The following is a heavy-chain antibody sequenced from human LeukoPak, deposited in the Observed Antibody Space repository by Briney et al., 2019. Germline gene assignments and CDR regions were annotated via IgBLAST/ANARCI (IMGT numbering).Heavy chain of an antibody. V-gene: IGHV3-20*04. Sequence: AGGSLRLSCAASGFTFDDYGMSWVRQAPGKGLEWVSGINWNGGSTGYADSVKGRFTISRDNAKNSLYLQMNSLRAEDTALYYCARDLSWYYYDSSGYLLDYWGQGTLSPSPQ. CDR3: ARDLSWYYYDSSGYLLDY. D-gene: IGHD3-22*01. CDR2: INWNGGST. CDR1: GFTFDDYG. J-gene: IGHJ4*02.